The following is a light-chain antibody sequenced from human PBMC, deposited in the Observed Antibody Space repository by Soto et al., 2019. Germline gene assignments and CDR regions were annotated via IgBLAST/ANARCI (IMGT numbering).Light chain of an antibody. CDR3: RSYTSSSTLV. V-gene: IGLV2-14*01. J-gene: IGLJ1*01. Sequence: QSALTQPASVSGSPGQSITISCTGTSSDVGGYNYVSWYQQHPGKAPKLMIYEVNNRPSGVSNRFSGSKSGNTAPLHISGLQAEDEADYYCRSYTSSSTLVFGTGTKLTVL. CDR1: SSDVGGYNY. CDR2: EVN.